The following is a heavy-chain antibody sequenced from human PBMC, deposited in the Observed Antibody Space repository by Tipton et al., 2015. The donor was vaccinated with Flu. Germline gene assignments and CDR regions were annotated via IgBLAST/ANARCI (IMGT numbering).Heavy chain of an antibody. Sequence: TLSLTCTVSGGSISSYYWSWIRQPPGKRLEWIGYIYYSGSTNYNPSLKSRVTISVDTSKNQFSLKLSSVTAADTAVYYCARDRGSGWDFDYWGQGTLVTVSS. CDR1: GGSISSYY. D-gene: IGHD6-19*01. CDR3: ARDRGSGWDFDY. J-gene: IGHJ4*02. V-gene: IGHV4-59*01. CDR2: IYYSGST.